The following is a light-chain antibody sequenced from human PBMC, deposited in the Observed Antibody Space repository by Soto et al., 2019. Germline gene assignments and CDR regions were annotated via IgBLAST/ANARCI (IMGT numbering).Light chain of an antibody. V-gene: IGLV1-40*01. CDR3: QSYDSGLRGSV. Sequence: QSVLTQPPSVSGAPGQRVTISCAGSSSNIGTVYDVQWYQQLPGAAPKLLIYGNTNRPSGVPDRFSGSKSGTSASLAISGLQAEDEADYYCQSYDSGLRGSVFGGGTQLTVL. CDR2: GNT. CDR1: SSNIGTVYD. J-gene: IGLJ3*02.